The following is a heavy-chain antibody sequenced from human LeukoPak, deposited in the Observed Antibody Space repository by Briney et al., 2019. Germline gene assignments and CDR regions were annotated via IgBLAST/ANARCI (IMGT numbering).Heavy chain of an antibody. CDR3: AKDRNDFGSAGYMDV. V-gene: IGHV3-48*01. Sequence: QSGGSLRLSCAASGFTFSSYSMNWVRQAPGKGLEWVSYISSSSSTIYYADSVKGRFTISRDNAKNSLYLQMNSLRAEDTAVYYCAKDRNDFGSAGYMDVWGKGTTVTVSS. D-gene: IGHD3-3*01. CDR1: GFTFSSYS. CDR2: ISSSSSTI. J-gene: IGHJ6*03.